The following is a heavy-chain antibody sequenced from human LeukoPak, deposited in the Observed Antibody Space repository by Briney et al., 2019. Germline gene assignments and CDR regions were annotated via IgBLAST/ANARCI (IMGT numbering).Heavy chain of an antibody. CDR1: GFTFDDYA. J-gene: IGHJ3*02. Sequence: GGSLRLSCAASGFTFDDYAMHWVRQAPGKGLEWVSGISWNSGSIGYADSVKGRFTISRDNAKNSLYLQMNSLRAEDMALYYCAKGSCSSSCYLVGNDAFDIWGQGTMVTVSS. D-gene: IGHD6-13*01. V-gene: IGHV3-9*03. CDR3: AKGSCSSSCYLVGNDAFDI. CDR2: ISWNSGSI.